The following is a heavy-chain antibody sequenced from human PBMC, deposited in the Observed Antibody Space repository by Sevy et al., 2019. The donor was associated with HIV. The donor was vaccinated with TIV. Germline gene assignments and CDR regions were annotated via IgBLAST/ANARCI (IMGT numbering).Heavy chain of an antibody. CDR1: EFTFSTYS. CDR2: INSGSSHI. D-gene: IGHD3-22*01. J-gene: IGHJ6*02. Sequence: GGSLRLSCAASEFTFSTYSINWVRQAPGKGPEWVSSINSGSSHIYYADSVKGRFTISRDNAKNSLYLQMNSLRAEDTAVYYCARATYYYDSSDPPGGYGMDVWGQGTTVTVSS. CDR3: ARATYYYDSSDPPGGYGMDV. V-gene: IGHV3-21*06.